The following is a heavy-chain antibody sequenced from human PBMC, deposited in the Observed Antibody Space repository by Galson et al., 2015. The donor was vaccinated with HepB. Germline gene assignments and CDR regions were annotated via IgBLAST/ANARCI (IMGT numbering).Heavy chain of an antibody. CDR1: AFTFSSYG. CDR3: AKGRGAEGYYDSFFDI. CDR2: ISYDGSNK. D-gene: IGHD3-22*01. V-gene: IGHV3-30*18. J-gene: IGHJ3*02. Sequence: SLRLSCAASAFTFSSYGIYWVRQAPGKGLEWVAVISYDGSNKYYADSVKGRVTLSRDNSKNTQYLQMDILRAENTAVYYCAKGRGAEGYYDSFFDIWGQGTMVTVST.